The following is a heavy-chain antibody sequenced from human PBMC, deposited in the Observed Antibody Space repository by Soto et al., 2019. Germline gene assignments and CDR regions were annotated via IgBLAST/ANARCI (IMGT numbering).Heavy chain of an antibody. J-gene: IGHJ5*02. CDR2: ISHSGST. V-gene: IGHV4-34*01. CDR1: GGSFSGYY. CDR3: AVADYYDSSGLNWFDP. Sequence: ETLSLTCAVYGGSFSGYYWSWIRQPPGKGLEWIGEISHSGSTNYNPSLKSRVTISVDTSKNQFSLKLSSVTAADTAVYYCAVADYYDSSGLNWFDPWGQGTLVTVSS. D-gene: IGHD3-22*01.